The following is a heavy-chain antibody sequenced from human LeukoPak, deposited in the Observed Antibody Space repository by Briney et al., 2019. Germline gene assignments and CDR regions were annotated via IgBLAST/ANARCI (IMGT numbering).Heavy chain of an antibody. Sequence: SETLSLTCAVYGGSFSGYYWSWIRQPPGKGLQWIGEINHRGNTNDNPSLKSRVTFSVDTSKNQFSMRLTSLTAADTAVYFCARGWYYYDSTGYYYRTIFDSWGQGTVVTVSS. J-gene: IGHJ4*02. D-gene: IGHD3-22*01. CDR2: INHRGNT. CDR3: ARGWYYYDSTGYYYRTIFDS. CDR1: GGSFSGYY. V-gene: IGHV4-34*01.